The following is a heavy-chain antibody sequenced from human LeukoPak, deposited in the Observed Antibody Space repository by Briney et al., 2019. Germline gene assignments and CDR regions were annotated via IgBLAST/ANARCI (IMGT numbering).Heavy chain of an antibody. V-gene: IGHV3-7*02. CDR1: ADTISNYW. D-gene: IGHD3-22*01. J-gene: IGHJ4*02. CDR2: IKEDGSEK. CDR3: ARGVYYDSSGYYNPLNFDY. Sequence: GGSLRLSCAASADTISNYWMSWVRQAPEKGLEWVANIKEDGSEKFYLDSAKGRFAISRDNAKNSLYLQMNSLRAEDTAVYYCARGVYYDSSGYYNPLNFDYWGQGTLVTVSS.